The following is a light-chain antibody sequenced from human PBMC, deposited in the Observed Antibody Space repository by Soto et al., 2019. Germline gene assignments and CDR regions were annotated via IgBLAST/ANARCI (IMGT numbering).Light chain of an antibody. Sequence: QSALTQPPSASGSPGQSVAISCTGASSDVGTYNFVSWYQQHPGEAPKLMIYEVSKWPSGVPDRFSGSKSGNTASLTVSGLQAEDEADYYCSSFAGSNNLVFGGGTKLTVL. V-gene: IGLV2-8*01. CDR2: EVS. J-gene: IGLJ3*02. CDR1: SSDVGTYNF. CDR3: SSFAGSNNLV.